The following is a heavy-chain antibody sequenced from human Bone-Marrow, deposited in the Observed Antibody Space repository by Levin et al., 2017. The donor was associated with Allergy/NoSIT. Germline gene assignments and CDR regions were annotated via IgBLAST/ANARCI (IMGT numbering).Heavy chain of an antibody. CDR2: ISWNSHII. D-gene: IGHD6-13*01. CDR1: GLTFDDFA. Sequence: SLKISCAASGLTFDDFAFHWVRQAPGKGLEWVSGISWNSHIIMYADSVKGRFTFSRDNAKNSLYLQMESLRPDDTALYYCVKDIDAAPRYAMDAWGQGTSVTVSS. J-gene: IGHJ6*02. CDR3: VKDIDAAPRYAMDA. V-gene: IGHV3-9*01.